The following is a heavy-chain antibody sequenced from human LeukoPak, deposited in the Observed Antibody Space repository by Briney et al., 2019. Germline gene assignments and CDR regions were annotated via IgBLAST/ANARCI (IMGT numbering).Heavy chain of an antibody. CDR2: ISSSGGNT. J-gene: IGHJ4*02. CDR3: ATLNTPYDY. V-gene: IGHV3-23*01. Sequence: GGSLRLSCAASGFTFSSYAMSWVRQAPGMGLEWVSSISSSGGNTYYAGSVRGRFTISRDNSKNTLYLQMSSLRAEDTAVYFCATLNTPYDYWGQGILVTVSS. D-gene: IGHD2-15*01. CDR1: GFTFSSYA.